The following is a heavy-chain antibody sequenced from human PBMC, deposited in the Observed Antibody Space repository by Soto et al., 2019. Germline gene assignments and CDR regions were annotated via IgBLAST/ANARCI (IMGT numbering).Heavy chain of an antibody. CDR1: GDSVSSNSAA. J-gene: IGHJ6*03. CDR3: ARDRIAARPSYYYYYMDV. Sequence: PSQTLSLTCAISGDSVSSNSAAWNWIRQSPSRGLEWLGRTYYRSKWYNDYAVSVKSRITINPDTSKNQFSLQLNSVTPEDTAVYYCARDRIAARPSYYYYYMDVWGKGTTVTVSS. D-gene: IGHD6-6*01. CDR2: TYYRSKWYN. V-gene: IGHV6-1*01.